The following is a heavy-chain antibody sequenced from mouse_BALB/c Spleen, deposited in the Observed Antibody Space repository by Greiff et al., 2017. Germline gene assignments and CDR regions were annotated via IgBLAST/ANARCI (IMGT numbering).Heavy chain of an antibody. J-gene: IGHJ3*01. D-gene: IGHD2-4*01. CDR2: ISSGGSYT. V-gene: IGHV5-6*01. Sequence: DVQLVESGGDLVKPGGSLKLSCAASGFTFSSYGMSWVRQTPDKRLEWVATISSGGSYTYYPDSVKGRFTISRDNAKNTLYLQMSSLKSEDTAMYYCARHEDYDEAWFGYWGQGTLVTVSA. CDR1: GFTFSSYG. CDR3: ARHEDYDEAWFGY.